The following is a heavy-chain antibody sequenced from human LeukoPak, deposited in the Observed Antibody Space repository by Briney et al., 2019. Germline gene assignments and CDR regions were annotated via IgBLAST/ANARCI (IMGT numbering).Heavy chain of an antibody. Sequence: SETLSLTCTVSGGSIRSKYWSWIRQSPGKGLEWIGYISYSGSTKYNPSLKSRVTMLLDTSKNQFSLKLTSVTAADTAVYYCARFADIWGQGRMVTVSS. CDR3: ARFADI. D-gene: IGHD3-16*01. J-gene: IGHJ3*02. V-gene: IGHV4-59*01. CDR2: ISYSGST. CDR1: GGSIRSKY.